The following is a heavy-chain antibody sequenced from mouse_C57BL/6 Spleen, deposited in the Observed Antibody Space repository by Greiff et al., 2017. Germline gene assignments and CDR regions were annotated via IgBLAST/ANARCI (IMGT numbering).Heavy chain of an antibody. CDR1: GFTFSDYY. CDR3: ARADHYYAMDY. V-gene: IGHV5-16*01. CDR2: INYDGSST. Sequence: EVHLVESEGGLVQPGSSMKLPCTASGFTFSDYYMAWVRQVPEKGLEWVANINYDGSSTYYLDSLKSRFIISRDNAKNILYLQMSSLKSEDTATYYCARADHYYAMDYWGQGTSVTVSS. J-gene: IGHJ4*01.